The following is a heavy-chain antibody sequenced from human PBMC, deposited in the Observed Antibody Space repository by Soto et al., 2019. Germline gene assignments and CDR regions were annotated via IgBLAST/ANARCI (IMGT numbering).Heavy chain of an antibody. CDR1: GYTFTSYA. J-gene: IGHJ4*02. D-gene: IGHD4-17*01. CDR3: ARAFSVTTNDYFDY. V-gene: IGHV1-3*01. Sequence: ASVKVSCKASGYTFTSYAMHWVRQAPGQRLEWMGWINAGNGNTKYSQKFQGRVTITRDTSASTAYMELSSLRSEDTAVYYCARAFSVTTNDYFDYWGQGTLVTVSS. CDR2: INAGNGNT.